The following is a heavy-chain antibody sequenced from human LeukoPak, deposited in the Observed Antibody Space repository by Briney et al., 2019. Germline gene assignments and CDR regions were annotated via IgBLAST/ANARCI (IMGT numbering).Heavy chain of an antibody. V-gene: IGHV3-33*01. CDR2: IWDDGSNK. Sequence: GGSLRLFCAASGFTFSSYGMHWVRQAPGKGLEWVSVIWDDGSNKYYADSVKGRFTISRDNSKNTLYLQMNSLRAEDTAVYYCAREAVATVTLVAGVDYWGQGTLVTVSS. CDR1: GFTFSSYG. D-gene: IGHD4-11*01. CDR3: AREAVATVTLVAGVDY. J-gene: IGHJ4*02.